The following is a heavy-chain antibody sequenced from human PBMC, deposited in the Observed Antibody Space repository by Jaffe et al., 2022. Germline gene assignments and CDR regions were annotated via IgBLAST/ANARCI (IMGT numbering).Heavy chain of an antibody. D-gene: IGHD3-10*01. Sequence: QVQLQQWGAGLLKPSETLSLTCAVYGGSFSGYYWSWIRQPPGKGLEWIGEINHSGSTNYNPSLKSRVTISVDTSKNQFSLKLSSVTAADTAVYYCARALMVQGASDYWGQGTLVTVSS. CDR2: INHSGST. CDR1: GGSFSGYY. J-gene: IGHJ4*02. CDR3: ARALMVQGASDY. V-gene: IGHV4-34*01.